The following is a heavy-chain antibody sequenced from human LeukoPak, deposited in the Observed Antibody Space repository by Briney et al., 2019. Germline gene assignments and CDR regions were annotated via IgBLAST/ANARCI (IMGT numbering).Heavy chain of an antibody. CDR1: GGSFSGYY. J-gene: IGHJ6*03. D-gene: IGHD3-9*01. Sequence: NPSETLSLTCAVYGGSFSGYYWSWIRQPPGKGLEWIGEINHSGSTNYNPSLKSRVTISVDTSKNQFSLKLSSVTAADTAVYYCARGRAYDILTGYYPHQFFYYYYMVVWGKGTTVTISS. CDR2: INHSGST. V-gene: IGHV4-34*01. CDR3: ARGRAYDILTGYYPHQFFYYYYMVV.